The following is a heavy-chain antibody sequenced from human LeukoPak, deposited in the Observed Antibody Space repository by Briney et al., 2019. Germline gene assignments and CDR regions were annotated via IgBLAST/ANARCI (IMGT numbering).Heavy chain of an antibody. V-gene: IGHV4-34*01. CDR2: INHSGST. Sequence: SSETLSLTCAVYGGSFSGYYWSWIRQPPGKGLEWIGEINHSGSTNYNPSLKSRVTISVDTSKNQFSLKLSSVTAADTAVYYCARGDDDYWGQGTLVTVSS. CDR1: GGSFSGYY. J-gene: IGHJ4*02. CDR3: ARGDDDY.